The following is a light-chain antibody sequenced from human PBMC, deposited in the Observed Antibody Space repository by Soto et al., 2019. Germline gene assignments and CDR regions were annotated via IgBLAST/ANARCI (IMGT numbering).Light chain of an antibody. J-gene: IGKJ2*01. Sequence: EIVLTQSPGTLSLSPGERATLSCRASQSVSSSYLAWYQQKPGQAPRLLIYGASSRATGIPDRFSGSGSGTDFTLTISSLQPDDFATYYCQQYNSSPYTFGQGTKLEIK. CDR3: QQYNSSPYT. V-gene: IGKV3-20*01. CDR2: GAS. CDR1: QSVSSSY.